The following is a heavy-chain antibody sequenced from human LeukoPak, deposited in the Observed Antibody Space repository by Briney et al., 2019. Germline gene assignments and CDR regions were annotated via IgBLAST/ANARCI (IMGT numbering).Heavy chain of an antibody. D-gene: IGHD2-15*01. CDR1: GSTFSNYA. V-gene: IGHV3-23*01. CDR3: ARGTLEHCSGASCYPLDS. Sequence: GGSLRLSCAASGSTFSNYAMSWVRQTPGKGLECVSVVTGSGGDTYYTASVNGRFTISRDNSKNTLYLQLHSLRAEDTAIYYCARGTLEHCSGASCYPLDSWGEGTLVTVSS. CDR2: VTGSGGDT. J-gene: IGHJ5*01.